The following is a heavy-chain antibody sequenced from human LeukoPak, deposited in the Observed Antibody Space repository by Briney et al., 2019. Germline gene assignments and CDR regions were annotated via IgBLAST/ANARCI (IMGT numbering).Heavy chain of an antibody. CDR3: AGERVDSSGWYYFDY. V-gene: IGHV4-4*07. CDR2: IYTSGST. J-gene: IGHJ4*02. Sequence: PSETLSLTCTVSGGSISSYYWSWIRQPAGKGLEWIGRIYTSGSTNYNPSLKSRVTMSVDTSKNQFSLKLSSVTAADTAVYYCAGERVDSSGWYYFDYWGQGTLVTVSS. CDR1: GGSISSYY. D-gene: IGHD6-19*01.